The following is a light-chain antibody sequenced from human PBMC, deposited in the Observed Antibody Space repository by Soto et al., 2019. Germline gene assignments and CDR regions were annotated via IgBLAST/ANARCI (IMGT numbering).Light chain of an antibody. Sequence: EIVMTQSPATLSVSPGERATLSCRASQSVSSNLAWYQQKPGQAPRLLIYGASTRATGIAARFSGSGSGTEFTLTISSLQSEDFAVYYCQQYNNWPRKFGQGTKV. J-gene: IGKJ1*01. V-gene: IGKV3-15*01. CDR1: QSVSSN. CDR3: QQYNNWPRK. CDR2: GAS.